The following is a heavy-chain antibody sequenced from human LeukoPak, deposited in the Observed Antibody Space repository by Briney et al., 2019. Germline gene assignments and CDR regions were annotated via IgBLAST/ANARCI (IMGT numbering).Heavy chain of an antibody. V-gene: IGHV3-49*03. CDR1: GFTFGDYA. D-gene: IGHD3-10*01. Sequence: GGSLRLSCTASGFTFGDYAMSWFRQAPGKGLEWVGFIRSKAYGGTTEYAASVKGRFTISRDDSKSIAYLQMNSLKTEDTAVYYCAKDRAVRGLMGGLPFWGQGTLVTVSS. CDR3: AKDRAVRGLMGGLPF. J-gene: IGHJ4*02. CDR2: IRSKAYGGTT.